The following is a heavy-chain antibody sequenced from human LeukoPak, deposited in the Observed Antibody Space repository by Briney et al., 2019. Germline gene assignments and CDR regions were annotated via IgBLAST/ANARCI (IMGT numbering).Heavy chain of an antibody. CDR1: GGSISSYY. CDR2: IYYSGST. Sequence: SETLSLTCTVSGGSISSYYWSRIRQPPGKGLEWIGYIYYSGSTNYNPSLKSRVTISVDTSKNQFSLKLSSVTAADTAVYYCARDQGSGWPLDWGQGTLVTVSS. V-gene: IGHV4-59*01. J-gene: IGHJ4*02. D-gene: IGHD6-19*01. CDR3: ARDQGSGWPLD.